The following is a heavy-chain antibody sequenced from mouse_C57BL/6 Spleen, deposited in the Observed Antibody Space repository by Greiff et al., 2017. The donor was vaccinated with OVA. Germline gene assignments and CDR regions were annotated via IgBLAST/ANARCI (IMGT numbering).Heavy chain of an antibody. CDR2: ISDGGSYT. CDR3: ARAVQLRGFAY. CDR1: GFTFSSYA. V-gene: IGHV5-4*01. Sequence: EVQLVESGGGLVKPGGSLKLSCAASGFTFSSYAMSWVRQTPEKRLEWVATISDGGSYTYYPDNVKGRFTISRDNAKNNLYLQMSHLKSEDTAMYYCARAVQLRGFAYWGQGTLVTVSA. D-gene: IGHD3-2*02. J-gene: IGHJ3*01.